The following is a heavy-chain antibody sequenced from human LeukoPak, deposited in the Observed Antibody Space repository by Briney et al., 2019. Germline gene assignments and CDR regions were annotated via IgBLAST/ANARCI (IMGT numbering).Heavy chain of an antibody. D-gene: IGHD3-3*01. V-gene: IGHV4-34*01. CDR3: ARVQPYYDFWSGEIDY. CDR1: GGSFSGYY. J-gene: IGHJ4*02. CDR2: INHSGST. Sequence: SETLSLTCAVYGGSFSGYYWSWIRQPPGKGLEWIGEINHSGSTNYNPSLKSRVTISVDTSKNQFSLKLSSVTAADTAVYHCARVQPYYDFWSGEIDYWGQGTLVTVSS.